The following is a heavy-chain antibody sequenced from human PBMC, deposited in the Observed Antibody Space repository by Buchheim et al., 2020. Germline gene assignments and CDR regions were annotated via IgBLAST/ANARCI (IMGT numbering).Heavy chain of an antibody. CDR1: GFTFSSYA. V-gene: IGHV3-30*14. J-gene: IGHJ4*02. Sequence: QVQLVESGGGVVQPGRSLRLSCAASGFTFSSYAMHWVRQAPGKGLEWVAVISYDGRSENFVDSVKGRLTISRDNSEKQLFFQMNSLRVEDTAVYYCAREDGELYFDYGGQGTL. CDR2: ISYDGRSE. D-gene: IGHD1-7*01. CDR3: AREDGELYFDY.